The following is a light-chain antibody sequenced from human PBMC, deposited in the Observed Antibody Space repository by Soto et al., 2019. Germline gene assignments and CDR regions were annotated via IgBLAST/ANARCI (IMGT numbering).Light chain of an antibody. CDR1: SSNIGAGYD. V-gene: IGLV1-40*01. J-gene: IGLJ2*01. CDR2: GNI. Sequence: QSVLTQPPSVSGAPGQRVIISCTGSSSNIGAGYDVHWYQQLPGTAPKLLIYGNINRPSGVPDRFSGSKSGTSASLAITGLQAEDEADYYCQSYDSSLSGLFGGGTKVTVL. CDR3: QSYDSSLSGL.